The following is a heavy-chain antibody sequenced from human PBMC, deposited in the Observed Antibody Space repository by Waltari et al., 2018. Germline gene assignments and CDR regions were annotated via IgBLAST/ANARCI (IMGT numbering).Heavy chain of an antibody. CDR1: GHTFTTYQ. CDR3: ARGRDVHAGYDYNWFNT. CDR2: MNPNSGDT. Sequence: QVQLVQSGAELMKPGASVKVSCKASGHTFTTYQITWVRQASGQGLEWMGWMNPNSGDTGYAQKFQGRVTMTRDTSIRTAYMELSSLRSEDTALDYCARGRDVHAGYDYNWFNTWGQGTLVTVSS. V-gene: IGHV1-8*02. J-gene: IGHJ5*02. D-gene: IGHD5-12*01.